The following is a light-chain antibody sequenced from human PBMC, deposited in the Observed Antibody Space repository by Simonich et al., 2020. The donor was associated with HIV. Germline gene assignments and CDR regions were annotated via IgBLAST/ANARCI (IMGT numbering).Light chain of an antibody. Sequence: DIQMTQSPSSLSASVENRVTITCRASQNIISYLNWYQQKPGKAPKLLVYEASSLQSGVPSRFSGSGSGAEFTLTISCLQSEDFATYYCQQYYNFPSFGPGTKVDVK. J-gene: IGKJ3*01. CDR2: EAS. CDR1: QNIISY. CDR3: QQYYNFPS. V-gene: IGKV1-39*01.